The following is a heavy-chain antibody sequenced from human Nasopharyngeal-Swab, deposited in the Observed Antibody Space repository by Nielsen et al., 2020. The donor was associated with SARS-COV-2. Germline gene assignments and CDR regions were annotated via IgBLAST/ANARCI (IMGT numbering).Heavy chain of an antibody. D-gene: IGHD3-16*01. CDR2: SNPHSSDT. J-gene: IGHJ4*02. CDR3: ASGGVYTSALFDY. Sequence: ASVKVSCKASGYTFTGYYMHWVRQCPGQGLEWMGYSNPHSSDTNSVQKFQGRVTMTRDTSTGTAYMELRRLTSDDTAVYFCASGGVYTSALFDYWGQVTLVTVSS. V-gene: IGHV1-2*02. CDR1: GYTFTGYY.